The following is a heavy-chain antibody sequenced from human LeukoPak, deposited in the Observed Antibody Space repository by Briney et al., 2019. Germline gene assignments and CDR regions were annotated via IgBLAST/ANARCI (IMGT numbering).Heavy chain of an antibody. CDR3: AKGYSGYSGSYYYYYMDV. CDR2: IRYDGSNK. D-gene: IGHD1-26*01. V-gene: IGHV3-30*02. Sequence: GGSLRLSCAASGFTFSSYGMHWVRQAPGKGLEWVAFIRYDGSNKYYADSVKGRFTISRDNSKNTLYLQMNSLRAEDTAVYYCAKGYSGYSGSYYYYYMDVWGKGTTVTVSS. CDR1: GFTFSSYG. J-gene: IGHJ6*03.